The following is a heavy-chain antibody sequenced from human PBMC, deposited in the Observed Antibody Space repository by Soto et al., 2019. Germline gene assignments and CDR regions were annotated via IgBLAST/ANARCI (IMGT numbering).Heavy chain of an antibody. CDR1: GGSISSGDYY. CDR2: IYYSGST. Sequence: SETLSLTCTVSGGSISSGDYYWSWIRHPPGKGLEWIGYIYYSGSTYYNPSLKSRVTISVDTSKNQFSLKLSSVTAADTAVYYCARDRGPVAGYYYYYYGMDVWGQGTTVTVSS. CDR3: ARDRGPVAGYYYYYYGMDV. V-gene: IGHV4-30-4*01. D-gene: IGHD6-19*01. J-gene: IGHJ6*02.